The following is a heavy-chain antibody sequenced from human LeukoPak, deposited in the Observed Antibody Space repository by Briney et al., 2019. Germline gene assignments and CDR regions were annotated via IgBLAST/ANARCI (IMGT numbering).Heavy chain of an antibody. CDR1: GYTFTSYY. CDR2: INPSGGST. V-gene: IGHV1-46*01. Sequence: ASVKVACKASGYTFTSYYMHWVRQAPGQGLEWMGIINPSGGSTSYAQKFQGRVTMTRDTSTSTVYMELSSLRSEDTAVYYCARDSVYYDSSGYPDYRGQGTLVTVSS. J-gene: IGHJ4*02. CDR3: ARDSVYYDSSGYPDY. D-gene: IGHD3-22*01.